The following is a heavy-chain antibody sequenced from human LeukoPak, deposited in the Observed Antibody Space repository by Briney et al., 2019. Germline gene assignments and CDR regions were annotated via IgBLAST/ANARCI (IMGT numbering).Heavy chain of an antibody. V-gene: IGHV3-30-3*01. D-gene: IGHD4-17*01. Sequence: GSSLRLSCAASGLSFSSYAMHWVRQAPGKGLEWVAVISYDGTEKYYGDSVKGRFTISRDNSKNTLYLQMNSLRTEDTALYYCARDGHGVPLDYWGQGTLVTVSP. J-gene: IGHJ4*02. CDR2: ISYDGTEK. CDR1: GLSFSSYA. CDR3: ARDGHGVPLDY.